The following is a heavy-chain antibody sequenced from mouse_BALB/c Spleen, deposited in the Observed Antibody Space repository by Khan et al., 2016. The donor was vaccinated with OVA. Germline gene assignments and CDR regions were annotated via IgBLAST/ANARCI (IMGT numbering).Heavy chain of an antibody. CDR2: VDPFSGGT. CDR1: GYSFTTYY. Sequence: EVQLQQSGPELMKPGASVKISCKASGYSFTTYYLHWVMQSHGESLEWIGYVDPFSGGTTYNQKFKGKATLTVDKSSSTAYMHHSNLTSEDSAVYYCPRHGYVAWFTSWAQGTLVTVSA. CDR3: PRHGYVAWFTS. V-gene: IGHV1S135*01. D-gene: IGHD2-2*01. J-gene: IGHJ3*01.